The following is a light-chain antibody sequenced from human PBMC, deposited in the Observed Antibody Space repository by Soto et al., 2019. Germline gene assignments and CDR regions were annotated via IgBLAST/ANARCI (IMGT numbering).Light chain of an antibody. V-gene: IGLV2-14*01. J-gene: IGLJ3*02. Sequence: QSVLTQPASVSGSPGQSITISCTGTSSDVGGYNYVSWYQQHPGKAPKRMIYDVTNRPSGVSNRFSGSKSGNTASLTISGLQADDEADYYCTSYTTSSPYLVFGGGTKVTVL. CDR1: SSDVGGYNY. CDR2: DVT. CDR3: TSYTTSSPYLV.